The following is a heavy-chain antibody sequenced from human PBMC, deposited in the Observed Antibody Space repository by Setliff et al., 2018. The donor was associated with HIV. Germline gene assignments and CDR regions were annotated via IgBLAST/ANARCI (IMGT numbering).Heavy chain of an antibody. Sequence: ETLSLTCTVSGGSISRYYWNWIRQPAGKGLEWIGRIYGSGDTNYNPSLKSRVTMSIDTSNNRFSLRLTSVTAADTAVYYCSRGYITLDRGVSDYMDVWGKGTTVTVSS. CDR2: IYGSGDT. J-gene: IGHJ6*03. CDR1: GGSISRYY. V-gene: IGHV4-4*07. D-gene: IGHD3-10*01. CDR3: SRGYITLDRGVSDYMDV.